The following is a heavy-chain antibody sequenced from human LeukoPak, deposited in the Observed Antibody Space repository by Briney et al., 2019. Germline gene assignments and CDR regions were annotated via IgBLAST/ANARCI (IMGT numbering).Heavy chain of an antibody. D-gene: IGHD2-15*01. Sequence: SETLSLTCTVSGGSISSYYWSWIRQPPGKGLEWIGYIYYSGNTDSNPSLKSRVTISVDTSKNQFSLKLSSVTAADTAVYYCARTYCSGGSCHFDYWGQGTPVTVSS. V-gene: IGHV4-59*08. J-gene: IGHJ4*02. CDR3: ARTYCSGGSCHFDY. CDR2: IYYSGNT. CDR1: GGSISSYY.